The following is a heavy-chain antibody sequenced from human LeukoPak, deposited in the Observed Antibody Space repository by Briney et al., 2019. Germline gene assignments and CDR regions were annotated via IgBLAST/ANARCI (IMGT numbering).Heavy chain of an antibody. D-gene: IGHD6-6*01. Sequence: ASVKVSCKASGYTFTSYAMHWVRQAPGQRLEWMGWINAGNGNTKYSQKFQGRVTITRDTSASTAYMELGSLRSEDTAVYYCAKEYSSSSHFDYWGQGTLVTVSS. V-gene: IGHV1-3*01. J-gene: IGHJ4*02. CDR3: AKEYSSSSHFDY. CDR1: GYTFTSYA. CDR2: INAGNGNT.